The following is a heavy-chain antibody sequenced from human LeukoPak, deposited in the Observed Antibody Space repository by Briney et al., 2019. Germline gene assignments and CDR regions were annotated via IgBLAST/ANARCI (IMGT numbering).Heavy chain of an antibody. J-gene: IGHJ6*03. CDR1: GGSFSGYY. Sequence: KSSETLSLTCAVYGGSFSGYYWSWIRQPPGKGLEWIGEINHSGSTNYNPSLKSRVTVSVDTSKNQFSLKLSSVTAADTAVYYCARGQEPLVATIRYYYMDVWGKGTTVTVS. CDR2: INHSGST. D-gene: IGHD5-12*01. CDR3: ARGQEPLVATIRYYYMDV. V-gene: IGHV4-34*01.